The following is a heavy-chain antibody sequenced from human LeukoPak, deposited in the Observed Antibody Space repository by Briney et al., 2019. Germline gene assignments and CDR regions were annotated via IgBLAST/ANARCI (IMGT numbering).Heavy chain of an antibody. D-gene: IGHD6-19*01. CDR2: IYSGGST. CDR1: EFSVGSNY. V-gene: IGHV3-66*01. J-gene: IGHJ4*02. CDR3: ARDGGWHQGCDY. Sequence: GGSLRLSCAASEFSVGSNYMTWVRQAPGKGLEWVSLIYSGGSTYYADSVKGRFTISRDNARNSLYLQMGSLRVEDTAVYYCARDGGWHQGCDYWGQGTLVTVSS.